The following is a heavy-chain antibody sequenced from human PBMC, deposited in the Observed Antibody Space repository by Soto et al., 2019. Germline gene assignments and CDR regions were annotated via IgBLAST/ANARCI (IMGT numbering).Heavy chain of an antibody. CDR1: GFTVSSNY. CDR3: ARMGVIPFYYYGMDV. J-gene: IGHJ6*02. Sequence: EVQLVESGGGLVQPGGSLRLSCAASGFTVSSNYMSWVRQAPGKGLEWVSVIYSGGSTYYADSVKGRFTISRDNSRHTLYLQMSSLRAEDTAVYYCARMGVIPFYYYGMDVWGLGTTVTVSS. V-gene: IGHV3-66*01. CDR2: IYSGGST. D-gene: IGHD3-16*02.